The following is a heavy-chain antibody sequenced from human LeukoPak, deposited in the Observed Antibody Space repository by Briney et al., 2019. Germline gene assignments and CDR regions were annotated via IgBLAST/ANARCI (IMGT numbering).Heavy chain of an antibody. CDR3: ARSTFGQNCNFDF. CDR1: GYTFTSYD. D-gene: IGHD2-15*01. V-gene: IGHV1-8*01. J-gene: IGHJ4*02. Sequence: GTSVKVSCEASGYTFTSYDINWVRQGTGQGLEWMGWMNPNSGDTGYAPEFQGRVTFTRSTSISTAYMELSSLRSEDTAVYYCARSTFGQNCNFDFWGQGTLVTVSS. CDR2: MNPNSGDT.